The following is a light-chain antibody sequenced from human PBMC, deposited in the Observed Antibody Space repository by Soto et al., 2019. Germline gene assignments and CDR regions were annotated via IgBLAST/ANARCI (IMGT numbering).Light chain of an antibody. J-gene: IGKJ3*01. CDR2: AAS. CDR3: QKYNSAPLT. V-gene: IGKV1-27*01. CDR1: QTVISY. Sequence: DIQLTQSPSSLSSSVGDRVTITCRASQTVISYLNWYQQKPGKVPKLLIYAASTLQSGVPSRFSGSRSGTDFTLTVSSLQPEDVATYYCQKYNSAPLTFGPGTKVEIK.